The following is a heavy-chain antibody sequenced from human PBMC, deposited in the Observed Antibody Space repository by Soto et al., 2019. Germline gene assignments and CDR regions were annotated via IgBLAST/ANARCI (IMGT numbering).Heavy chain of an antibody. J-gene: IGHJ4*02. V-gene: IGHV3-15*07. D-gene: IGHD5-18*01. CDR1: GFTFTNAW. CDR3: TTSRFSYGYDVY. Sequence: EVQLVESGGGLVKPGGSLRLSCEASGFTFTNAWLNWIRQTPGKGLEWVARIKSKIDGGTTDYAAPVKGRFIISRDDSKNTLYLQMNSLKTVDTAVYYCTTSRFSYGYDVYLGQVTLVTLSS. CDR2: IKSKIDGGTT.